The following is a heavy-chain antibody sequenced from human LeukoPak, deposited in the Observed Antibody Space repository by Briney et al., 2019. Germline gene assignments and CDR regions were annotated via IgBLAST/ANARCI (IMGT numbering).Heavy chain of an antibody. Sequence: SETLSLTCTVFGGSISSYYWRWIRKPAGKGLGGIGRIYTSGSTNYNPSLKSRVTMSVDTSKNQSSLKRSSVPAAATAVYYCARKRGSWPPDDAFEIWGQGTMVTVSS. J-gene: IGHJ3*02. D-gene: IGHD6-13*01. CDR2: IYTSGST. CDR1: GGSISSYY. CDR3: ARKRGSWPPDDAFEI. V-gene: IGHV4-4*07.